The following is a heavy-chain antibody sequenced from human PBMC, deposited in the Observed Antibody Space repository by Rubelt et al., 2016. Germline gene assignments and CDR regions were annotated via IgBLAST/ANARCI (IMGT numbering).Heavy chain of an antibody. D-gene: IGHD5-12*01. CDR1: GYTFTSHA. Sequence: QVQLVQSGAEVKKPGASVKVSCKASGYTFTSHAIHWVRQAPGQRLEWMGWINAGNGNTRYSQKFQGRVTITSDTSATTAYMELSSLRFEDTALYYCATDRYSKATLWYWGQGTLVTVSS. CDR3: ATDRYSKATLWY. J-gene: IGHJ4*02. CDR2: INAGNGNT. V-gene: IGHV1-3*01.